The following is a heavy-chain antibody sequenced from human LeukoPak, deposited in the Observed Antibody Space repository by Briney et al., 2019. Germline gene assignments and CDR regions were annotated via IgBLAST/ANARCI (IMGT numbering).Heavy chain of an antibody. CDR1: GFTFSSYA. V-gene: IGHV3-30*18. CDR3: AKHHDYWSGYIRGVDS. D-gene: IGHD3-3*01. J-gene: IGHJ4*02. CDR2: ISYDGSNK. Sequence: GGSLRLSCAASGFTFSSYAMHWVRQAPGKGLEWVAVISYDGSNKYYADSVKGRITISRDNSKNTLNLQMTSLRAEDTAMYYCAKHHDYWSGYIRGVDSWGQGTLVTVSS.